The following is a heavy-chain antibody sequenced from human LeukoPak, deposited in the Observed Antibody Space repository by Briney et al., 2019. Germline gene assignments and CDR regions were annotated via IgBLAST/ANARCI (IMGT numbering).Heavy chain of an antibody. CDR2: INAGNGNT. V-gene: IGHV1-3*01. D-gene: IGHD4-17*01. CDR3: AAFTVTTGQGPDY. CDR1: GYTFTSYA. Sequence: ASVKVSCKASGYTFTSYAMHWVRQAPGQRLEWMGWINAGNGNTKYSQKFQGRVTITRDTSASTAYMELSSLRSEDTAVYYCAAFTVTTGQGPDYWGQGTLVTVSS. J-gene: IGHJ4*02.